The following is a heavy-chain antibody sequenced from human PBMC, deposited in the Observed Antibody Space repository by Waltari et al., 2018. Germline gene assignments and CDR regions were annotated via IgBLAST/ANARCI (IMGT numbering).Heavy chain of an antibody. CDR3: ARYSSSWHNNWFDP. CDR1: VGSFSGYY. Sequence: QVQLQQWGAGLLKPSETLSLTCAVYVGSFSGYYWRWLRQPPGKGLEWIGEINHSGSTNYNPSLKSRVTISVDTSKNQFSLKLSSVTAADTAVYYCARYSSSWHNNWFDPWGQGTLVTVSS. J-gene: IGHJ5*02. CDR2: INHSGST. V-gene: IGHV4-34*01. D-gene: IGHD6-13*01.